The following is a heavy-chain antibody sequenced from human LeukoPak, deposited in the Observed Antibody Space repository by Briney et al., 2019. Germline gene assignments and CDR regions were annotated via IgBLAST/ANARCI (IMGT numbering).Heavy chain of an antibody. J-gene: IGHJ4*02. D-gene: IGHD3-10*01. CDR2: IKVYNGDT. V-gene: IGHV1-18*01. CDR3: ARDRVAGPIDY. CDR1: GYTFTSYA. Sequence: ASVKVSCKAAGYTFTSYAISWVRQAPGQGLEWMGWIKVYNGDTNYVQEVQGRGTMTTDTSTSTAYMELRSLRSDDTAVYYCARDRVAGPIDYWGQGTLVIVSS.